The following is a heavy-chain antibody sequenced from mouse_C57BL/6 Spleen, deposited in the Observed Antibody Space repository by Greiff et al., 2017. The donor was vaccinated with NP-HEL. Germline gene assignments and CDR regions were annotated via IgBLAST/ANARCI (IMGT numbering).Heavy chain of an antibody. CDR1: GFTFSDYG. Sequence: EVQLVESGGGLVKPGGSLKLSCAASGFTFSDYGMHWVRQAPEKGLEWVAYISSGSSTIYYADTVKGRFTISRDNAKNTLFLQMTSLRSEDTAMYYCARDQAQATAWFAYWGQGTLVTVSA. CDR2: ISSGSSTI. D-gene: IGHD3-2*02. V-gene: IGHV5-17*01. CDR3: ARDQAQATAWFAY. J-gene: IGHJ3*01.